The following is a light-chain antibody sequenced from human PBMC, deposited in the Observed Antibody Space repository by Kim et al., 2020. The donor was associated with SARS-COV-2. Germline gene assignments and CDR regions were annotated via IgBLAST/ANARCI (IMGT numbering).Light chain of an antibody. V-gene: IGKV3-15*01. CDR3: QQYNDLPPGDT. J-gene: IGKJ2*01. Sequence: EIVMTQSPATLSVSPGERATISCRASESINTYLAWYQQKPGQAPRLLMYDASTRATGIPARFSGSGSGTEFTLTISSLQSEDFAVYYCQQYNDLPPGDTFGQGTKLEI. CDR2: DAS. CDR1: ESINTY.